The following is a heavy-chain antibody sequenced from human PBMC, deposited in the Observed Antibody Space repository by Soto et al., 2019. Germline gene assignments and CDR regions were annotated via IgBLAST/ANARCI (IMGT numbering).Heavy chain of an antibody. Sequence: QVQLQESGPGLVKPSQTLSLTCTVSGGSISSGDYYWSWIRQPPGKGLEWIGYIYYSGSTYYNPSHQSRVTISVDTSKNQFSLKLSSVTAADTAVYYCARVQGGGGAMVHNYWGQGTLVTVSS. D-gene: IGHD5-18*01. CDR2: IYYSGST. V-gene: IGHV4-30-4*01. CDR3: ARVQGGGGAMVHNY. CDR1: GGSISSGDYY. J-gene: IGHJ4*02.